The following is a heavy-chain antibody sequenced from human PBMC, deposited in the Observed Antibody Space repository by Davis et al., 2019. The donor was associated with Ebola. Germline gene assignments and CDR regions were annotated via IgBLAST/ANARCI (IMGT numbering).Heavy chain of an antibody. Sequence: MPGGSLRLSCAVYGGSFSGYYWSWIRQPPGKGLEWIGEINHSGSTNYNPSLKSRVTISVDTSKNQFSLKLSSVTAADTAVYYCARGPWWVVAAKWNWFDPWGQGTLVTVSS. CDR3: ARGPWWVVAAKWNWFDP. CDR2: INHSGST. D-gene: IGHD2-15*01. V-gene: IGHV4-34*01. J-gene: IGHJ5*02. CDR1: GGSFSGYY.